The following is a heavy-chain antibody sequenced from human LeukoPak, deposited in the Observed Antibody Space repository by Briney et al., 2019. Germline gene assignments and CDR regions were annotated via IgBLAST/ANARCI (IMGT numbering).Heavy chain of an antibody. V-gene: IGHV4-4*02. D-gene: IGHD3-9*01. J-gene: IGHJ4*02. CDR3: GKADIYFNPIDY. CDR1: GVSISSSEW. Sequence: SGTLSLTCAVSGVSISSSEWWIWVRQPPGQGLEWTGEIHRAGRTRYNPSLKSRVTISMDYSKNQFSLKLTSVTAADTVIYYCGKADIYFNPIDYWGPGSLVTVSS. CDR2: IHRAGRT.